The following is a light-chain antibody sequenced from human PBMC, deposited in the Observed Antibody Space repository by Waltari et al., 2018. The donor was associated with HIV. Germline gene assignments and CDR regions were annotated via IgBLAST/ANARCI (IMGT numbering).Light chain of an antibody. J-gene: IGLJ3*02. V-gene: IGLV2-14*03. CDR1: SSDFGFDHY. Sequence: QSVLTQPASVSGSPGQSVTISCTRTSSDFGFDHYVSWYQQYPGKAPTLIIYEVISRPSGFYDRFSGSKSGNTASLTISGLQNEDEADYFCTSYTTSDTLRFGGGTKVTVL. CDR2: EVI. CDR3: TSYTTSDTLR.